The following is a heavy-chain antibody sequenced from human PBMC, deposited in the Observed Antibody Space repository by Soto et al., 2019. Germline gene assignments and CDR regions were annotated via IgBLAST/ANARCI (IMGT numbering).Heavy chain of an antibody. Sequence: SETLSLTCTVSGGSISSYYWSWIRQPPGKGLEWIGYIYYSGSTNYNPSLKSRVTISVDTSKNQFSLKLSSVTAADTAVYYCARYSGYAQVEGNFDYWGQGTLVTVSS. D-gene: IGHD5-12*01. V-gene: IGHV4-59*01. CDR2: IYYSGST. CDR1: GGSISSYY. J-gene: IGHJ4*02. CDR3: ARYSGYAQVEGNFDY.